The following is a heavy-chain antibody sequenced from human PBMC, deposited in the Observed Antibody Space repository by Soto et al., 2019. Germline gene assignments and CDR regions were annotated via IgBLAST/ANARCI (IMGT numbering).Heavy chain of an antibody. Sequence: QITLKASGPPLVKPTQTLTLTCTFSGLSLSTSGEAVGWIRQPPGKALEWLALIYWDDDKRYNPTLKTRLTITKDTAQNQVVLTLTNMDPVDTATYYCAHYVSTSPAGWFDPWGQGILVTVSS. J-gene: IGHJ5*02. CDR1: GLSLSTSGEA. V-gene: IGHV2-5*02. CDR3: AHYVSTSPAGWFDP. D-gene: IGHD3-10*02. CDR2: IYWDDDK.